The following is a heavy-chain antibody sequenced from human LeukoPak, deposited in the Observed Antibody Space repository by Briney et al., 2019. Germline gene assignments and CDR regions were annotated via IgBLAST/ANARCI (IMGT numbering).Heavy chain of an antibody. J-gene: IGHJ6*03. CDR1: GGSISSYY. CDR2: IYTSGST. Sequence: SETLSLTCTVSGGSISSYYWSWIRQPPGKGLEWIGYIYTSGSTNYNPSLKSRVTISVDTSKNQFSLKLSSVTAADTAVYYCARHPRAARPYYYYYMDVWGKGTTVTVSS. CDR3: ARHPRAARPYYYYYMDV. D-gene: IGHD6-6*01. V-gene: IGHV4-4*09.